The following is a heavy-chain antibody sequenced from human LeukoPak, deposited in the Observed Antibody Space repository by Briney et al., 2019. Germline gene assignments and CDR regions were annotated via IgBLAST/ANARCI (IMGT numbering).Heavy chain of an antibody. CDR1: GFTFSNAW. CDR2: IKSKTDGGTT. Sequence: GGSLRLSCAASGFTFSNAWMSWVRQAPGKGLEWVGRIKSKTDGGTTGYAAPVKGRFTISRDDSKNTLYLQMNSLKTEDTAVYYCTTSDYGDYGWFDPWGQGTLVTVSS. J-gene: IGHJ5*02. V-gene: IGHV3-15*01. D-gene: IGHD4-17*01. CDR3: TTSDYGDYGWFDP.